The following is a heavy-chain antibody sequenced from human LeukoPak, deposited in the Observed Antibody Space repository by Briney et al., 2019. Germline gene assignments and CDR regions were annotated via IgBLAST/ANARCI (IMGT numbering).Heavy chain of an antibody. CDR2: IYYSGST. J-gene: IGHJ6*03. D-gene: IGHD3-22*01. CDR1: GGSIRSY. Sequence: SETLSLTCTVSGGSIRSYWSWIRQPPGKGLEWIGYIYYSGSTNYNPSLKSRVTIPVDTSKNQFSLKLSSVTAADTAVYYCARGPYYYDSSGYYGPYYYYYMDVWGKGTTVTISS. V-gene: IGHV4-59*01. CDR3: ARGPYYYDSSGYYGPYYYYYMDV.